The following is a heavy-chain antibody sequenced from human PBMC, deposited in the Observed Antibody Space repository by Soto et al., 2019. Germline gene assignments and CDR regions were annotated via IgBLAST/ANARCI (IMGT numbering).Heavy chain of an antibody. CDR2: INHRKST. V-gene: IGHV4-34*01. J-gene: IGHJ4*02. D-gene: IGHD2-8*02. Sequence: SDTLSLTCTVSGRTFSVSYWTWIRQPPGTGLERIREINHRKSTNYKTSIKSRITIKKDTSKNQFSLKLTSVTAADTAVYYCARDKITGLFDYWGQG. CDR3: ARDKITGLFDY. CDR1: GRTFSVSY.